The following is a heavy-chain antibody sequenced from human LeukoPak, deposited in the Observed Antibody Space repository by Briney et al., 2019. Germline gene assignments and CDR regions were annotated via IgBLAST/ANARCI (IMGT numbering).Heavy chain of an antibody. CDR3: ARDDGGDQLLRVNWFDP. V-gene: IGHV1-18*01. D-gene: IGHD2-2*01. J-gene: IGHJ5*02. CDR2: ISAYNGNT. CDR1: GYTFTSYG. Sequence: GASVKVSCKASGYTFTSYGISWVRQAPGQGLEWMGWISAYNGNTNYAQKLQGRVTMTTDTSTSTAYMELRSLRSDDTAVYYCARDDGGDQLLRVNWFDPWGQGTLVTVSS.